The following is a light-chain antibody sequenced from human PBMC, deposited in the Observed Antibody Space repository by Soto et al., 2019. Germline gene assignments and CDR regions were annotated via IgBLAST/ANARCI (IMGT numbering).Light chain of an antibody. V-gene: IGLV2-14*01. J-gene: IGLJ1*01. CDR1: SSDVGGYNY. Sequence: QSALTQPASVSGSPGQSITISCTGTSSDVGGYNYVSWYQQHPGKAPKLMIYDVSNRPSGVSNRFSGSKSGNTASLTISGLRAEDEADYYCSSYTSSSTLGVFGTGTAVTVL. CDR2: DVS. CDR3: SSYTSSSTLGV.